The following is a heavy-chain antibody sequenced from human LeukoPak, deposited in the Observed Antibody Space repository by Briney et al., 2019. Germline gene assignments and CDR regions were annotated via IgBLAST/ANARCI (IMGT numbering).Heavy chain of an antibody. CDR1: GYTFIRYA. CDR3: ARVEDYGGNYYFFDY. D-gene: IGHD4-23*01. Sequence: ASVKVSCKASGYTFIRYAMNWVRQAPGQGLEWMGQINPNTGVTDYAQKFQGRVSMTRDTSINTAYIEVSRLTSDDTAVYYCARVEDYGGNYYFFDYWGQGTLVTVSS. CDR2: INPNTGVT. J-gene: IGHJ4*02. V-gene: IGHV1-2*06.